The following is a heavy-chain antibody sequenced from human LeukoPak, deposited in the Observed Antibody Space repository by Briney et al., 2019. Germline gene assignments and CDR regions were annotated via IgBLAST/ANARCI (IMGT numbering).Heavy chain of an antibody. CDR1: GFTFSSYA. J-gene: IGHJ4*02. D-gene: IGHD4-17*01. Sequence: GGSLRLSCAASGFTFSSYAMHWVRQAPGKGLEWVAVISYDGSNKYYADSVKGRFTISRDNSKNTLYLQMNSLRAEDTAVYYCARDGGYGDYPTYYFDYWGQGTLVTVSS. CDR3: ARDGGYGDYPTYYFDY. V-gene: IGHV3-30*04. CDR2: ISYDGSNK.